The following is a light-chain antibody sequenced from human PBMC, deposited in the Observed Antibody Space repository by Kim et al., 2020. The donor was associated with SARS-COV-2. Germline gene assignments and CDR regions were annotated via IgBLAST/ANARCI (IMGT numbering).Light chain of an antibody. Sequence: PGQTAKLHCSRYKVGDKYCSRYPQKPGPAPGVVIYQDNQRPSGIPERFSGSNSGNTATLTISGTQAMDEADYYCQVWDSSTHNYVFGAGTKVTVL. CDR3: QVWDSSTHNYV. J-gene: IGLJ1*01. V-gene: IGLV3-1*01. CDR1: KVGDKY. CDR2: QDN.